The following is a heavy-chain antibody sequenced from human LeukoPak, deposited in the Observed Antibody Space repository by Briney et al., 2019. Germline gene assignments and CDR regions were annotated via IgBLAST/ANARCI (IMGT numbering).Heavy chain of an antibody. CDR3: AKTYCSSTSCPGMDV. J-gene: IGHJ6*04. V-gene: IGHV3-23*01. CDR2: ISGSGGST. CDR1: GFTFSSYA. Sequence: GGSLRLSCAASGFTFSSYAMSWVRQAPGKGLEWVSAISGSGGSTYYADSVKGRFTIFRDNSKNTLYLQMNSLRAEDTAVYYCAKTYCSSTSCPGMDVWGKGTTVTVSS. D-gene: IGHD2-2*01.